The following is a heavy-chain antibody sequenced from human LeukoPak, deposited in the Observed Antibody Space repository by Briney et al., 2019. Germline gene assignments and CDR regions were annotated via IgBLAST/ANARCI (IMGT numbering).Heavy chain of an antibody. V-gene: IGHV1-18*01. D-gene: IGHD1/OR15-1a*01. Sequence: GASVKVSCKASGYTFTSYDINWVRQAPGQGLEWMGWISGYNSNRNYEQKLQGRVTMTTDTSTSTAYMELRSLRSDDTAVYYCARGEQADYWGQGTLVTVSS. J-gene: IGHJ4*02. CDR2: ISGYNSNR. CDR3: ARGEQADY. CDR1: GYTFTSYD.